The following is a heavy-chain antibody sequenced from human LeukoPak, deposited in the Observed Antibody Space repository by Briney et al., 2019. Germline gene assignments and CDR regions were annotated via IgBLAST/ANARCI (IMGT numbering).Heavy chain of an antibody. D-gene: IGHD3-9*01. J-gene: IGHJ4*02. CDR2: IKQDGSEK. Sequence: GGSLRLSCAASGFTFSSYWMSWVRQAPGKGLEWVANIKQDGSEKYYVDSVKGRFTISRDNAKNSLYLQMNSLRAEDTAVYYCARAGDWLESGKGDYWGQGTLVTVSS. CDR3: ARAGDWLESGKGDY. CDR1: GFTFSSYW. V-gene: IGHV3-7*01.